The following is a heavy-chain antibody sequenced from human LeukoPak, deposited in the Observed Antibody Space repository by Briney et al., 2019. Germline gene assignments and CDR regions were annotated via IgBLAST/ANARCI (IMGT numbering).Heavy chain of an antibody. CDR2: IYYSGST. Sequence: PSQTLSLTCTVSGGSISSGGYYLSWIRQHPGKGLEWIGYIYYSGSTYYNPSLKSRVTISVDTSKNQFSLKLSSVTAADTAVYYCASTYSSGWFRAPYYFDYWGQGTLVTVSS. J-gene: IGHJ4*02. V-gene: IGHV4-31*03. CDR1: GGSISSGGYY. D-gene: IGHD6-19*01. CDR3: ASTYSSGWFRAPYYFDY.